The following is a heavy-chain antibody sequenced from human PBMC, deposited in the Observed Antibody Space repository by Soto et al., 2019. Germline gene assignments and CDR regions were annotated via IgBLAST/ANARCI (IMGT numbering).Heavy chain of an antibody. Sequence: SVTLSLTCTVSSDSVSSSSYTWGWIRQPPGKGPEWIGSIYSSGSTYYNPSLNSRVTVSVDTSKNQFSLKVTSVTAADTAVYYCARAQLEFDAFDIWGQGTMVTVSS. J-gene: IGHJ3*02. CDR3: ARAQLEFDAFDI. V-gene: IGHV4-39*01. CDR1: SDSVSSSSYT. CDR2: IYSSGST. D-gene: IGHD1-1*01.